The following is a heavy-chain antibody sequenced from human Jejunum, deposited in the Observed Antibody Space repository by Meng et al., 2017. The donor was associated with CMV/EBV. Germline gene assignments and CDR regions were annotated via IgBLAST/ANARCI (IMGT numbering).Heavy chain of an antibody. V-gene: IGHV1-69*13. CDR3: ARGFSNGYLPFDY. D-gene: IGHD3-22*01. CDR1: GGVFNNYA. Sequence: QGQRVQFGAEVKNPGSSVKVSCKSSGGVFNNYALNWVRQAPGQGLEWMGGIIAVLKTPTYAQKFRGRLTITADESTGTTYMELTSLTSEDTAVYYCARGFSNGYLPFDYWGQGTLVTVSS. J-gene: IGHJ4*02. CDR2: IIAVLKTP.